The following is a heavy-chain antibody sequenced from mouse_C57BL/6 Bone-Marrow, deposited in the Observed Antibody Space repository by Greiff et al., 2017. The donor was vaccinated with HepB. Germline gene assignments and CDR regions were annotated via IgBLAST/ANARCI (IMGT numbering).Heavy chain of an antibody. Sequence: EVKLVESGGGLVKPGGSLKLSCAASGFTFSSYAMSWVRQTPEKRLEWVATISDGGSYTYYPDNVKGRFTISRDNAKNNLYLQMSHLKSEETAMYYCARDLVAPGYWGQGTTLTVSS. D-gene: IGHD1-1*01. J-gene: IGHJ2*01. CDR2: ISDGGSYT. CDR1: GFTFSSYA. CDR3: ARDLVAPGY. V-gene: IGHV5-4*01.